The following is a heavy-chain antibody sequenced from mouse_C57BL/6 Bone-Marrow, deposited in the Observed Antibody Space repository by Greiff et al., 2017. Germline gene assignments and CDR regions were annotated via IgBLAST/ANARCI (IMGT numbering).Heavy chain of an antibody. Sequence: EVQGVESGGGLVQSGRSLRLSCATSGFTFSDFYMEWVRQAPGKGLEWIAASRNKANDYTTEYSASVKGRFIVSRDTSQSILYLQMNALRAEDTAIYYCARDAVLSAGTGAMDYWGQGTSVTVSS. CDR2: SRNKANDYTT. CDR1: GFTFSDFY. CDR3: ARDAVLSAGTGAMDY. D-gene: IGHD4-1*01. V-gene: IGHV7-1*01. J-gene: IGHJ4*01.